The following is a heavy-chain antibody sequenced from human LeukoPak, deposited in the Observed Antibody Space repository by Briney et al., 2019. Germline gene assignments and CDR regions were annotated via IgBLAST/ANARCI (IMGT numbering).Heavy chain of an antibody. CDR2: INHSGST. Sequence: AGGSLRLSCAASGFTFSSYSMNWVRQPPGKGLEWIGEINHSGSTNYNPSLKSRVTISVDTSKNQFSLKLSSVTAADTAVYYCARGGSSGWGNQHWGQGTLVTVSS. CDR1: GFTFSSYS. D-gene: IGHD6-19*01. V-gene: IGHV4-34*01. J-gene: IGHJ1*01. CDR3: ARGGSSGWGNQH.